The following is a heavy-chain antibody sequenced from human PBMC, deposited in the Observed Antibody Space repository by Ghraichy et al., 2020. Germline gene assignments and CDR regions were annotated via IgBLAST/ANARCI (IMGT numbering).Heavy chain of an antibody. J-gene: IGHJ6*02. Sequence: SETLSLTCTVSGGSISSYYWSWIRQPPGKGLEWIGYIYYSGSTNYNPSLKSRVTISVDTSKNQFSLKLSSVTAADTAVYYCARVLPTYSSSEGYYYGMDVWGQGTTVTVSS. D-gene: IGHD6-6*01. CDR3: ARVLPTYSSSEGYYYGMDV. CDR1: GGSISSYY. V-gene: IGHV4-59*01. CDR2: IYYSGST.